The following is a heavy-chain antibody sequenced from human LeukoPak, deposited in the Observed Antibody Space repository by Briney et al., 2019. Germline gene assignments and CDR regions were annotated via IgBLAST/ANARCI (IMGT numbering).Heavy chain of an antibody. CDR1: GFTFSSYE. CDR3: AKDPTDFGSSGQTYFDY. Sequence: GGSLRLSCAASGFTFSSYEMNWVRQAPGKGLEWVSGISGSGGITHYADSVRGRFTISRDNSKNTLYLQMNSLRAEDTAVYYCAKDPTDFGSSGQTYFDYWGQGSLVTVSS. D-gene: IGHD3-22*01. CDR2: ISGSGGIT. J-gene: IGHJ4*02. V-gene: IGHV3-23*01.